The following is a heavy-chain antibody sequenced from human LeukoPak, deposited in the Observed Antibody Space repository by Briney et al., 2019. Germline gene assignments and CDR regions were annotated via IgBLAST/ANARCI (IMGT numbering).Heavy chain of an antibody. CDR1: GGSISSGGYY. V-gene: IGHV4-61*08. D-gene: IGHD3-16*01. J-gene: IGHJ4*02. Sequence: PSETLSLTCAVSGGSISSGGYYWSWIRQPPGKGLEWIGYIYYSGSTNYNPSLKSRVTISVDTSKNQFSLKLSSVTAADTAVYYCARGEYYFDYWGQGTLVTVSS. CDR3: ARGEYYFDY. CDR2: IYYSGST.